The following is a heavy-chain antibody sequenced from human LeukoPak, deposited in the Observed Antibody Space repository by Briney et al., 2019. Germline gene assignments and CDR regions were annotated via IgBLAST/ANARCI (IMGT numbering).Heavy chain of an antibody. V-gene: IGHV4-31*03. J-gene: IGHJ4*02. CDR3: ARNDGWFGELSRFDY. Sequence: SSETLSLTCTVSGGSISSGGYYWSWIRQHPGKGLEWIVYIYYSGSTYYNPSLKSRVTISVDTSKNQFSLKLSSVTAADTAAYYCARNDGWFGELSRFDYWGQGTLVTVSS. CDR1: GGSISSGGYY. D-gene: IGHD3-10*01. CDR2: IYYSGST.